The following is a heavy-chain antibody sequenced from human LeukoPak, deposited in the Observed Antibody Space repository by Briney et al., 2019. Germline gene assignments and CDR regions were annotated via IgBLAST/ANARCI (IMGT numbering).Heavy chain of an antibody. J-gene: IGHJ4*02. D-gene: IGHD2-21*02. CDR3: ASVLYCGADCYSGRYFFDY. V-gene: IGHV1-46*01. CDR1: GYTFTSYD. Sequence: LVKVSCKASGYTFTSYDMHWVRQAPGQGLEWMGIINPSGDSTSYAQKFQGRVTMTRDTSTSTVYMELSSLRSEDTAVYYCASVLYCGADCYSGRYFFDYWGQGTLVTVSS. CDR2: INPSGDST.